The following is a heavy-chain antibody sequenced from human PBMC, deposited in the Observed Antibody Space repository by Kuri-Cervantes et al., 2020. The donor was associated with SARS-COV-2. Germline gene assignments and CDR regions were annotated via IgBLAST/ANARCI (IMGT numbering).Heavy chain of an antibody. CDR2: INPSGGST. CDR3: ARPQSALTDFWSGYYRQTDYWYFDL. D-gene: IGHD3-3*01. J-gene: IGHJ2*01. V-gene: IGHV1-46*01. Sequence: ASVKVSCKASGYTFTSYYMHWVRQAPGQGLEWMGIINPSGGSTSYAQKFQGRVTMTRDTSTSTVYMELSSLRSEDTAVYYCARPQSALTDFWSGYYRQTDYWYFDLWGRGTLVTDSS. CDR1: GYTFTSYY.